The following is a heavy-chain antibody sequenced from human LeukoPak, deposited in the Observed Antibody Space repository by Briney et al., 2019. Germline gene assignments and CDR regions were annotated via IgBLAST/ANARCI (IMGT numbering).Heavy chain of an antibody. V-gene: IGHV3-15*05. D-gene: IGHD2-2*01. CDR2: IYRNADGGTT. CDR1: GFTFSNAW. J-gene: IGHJ6*02. Sequence: GGSLRLSCAASGFTFSNAWMTWVRQAPGKGLEWVGRIYRNADGGTTDYAAPVKGRFTISTDDSKNTLYLQMNSLKTEHTAVYYCTTDSYCSTTTCYASPNYYYGLDAWGQGTSVTVSS. CDR3: TTDSYCSTTTCYASPNYYYGLDA.